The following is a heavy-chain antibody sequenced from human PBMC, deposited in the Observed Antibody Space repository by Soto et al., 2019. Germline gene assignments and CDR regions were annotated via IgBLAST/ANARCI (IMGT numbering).Heavy chain of an antibody. CDR2: IIPIFGTA. Sequence: QVQLVQSGAEVKKPGSSVKVSCKASGGTFSSYAISWVRQAPGQGLEWMGGIIPIFGTANYAQKFQGRVTITAEEFTSTAYMELSSLRSEDTAVYYCASHGITGTWVYYYGMDVWGQGTTVTVSS. V-gene: IGHV1-69*12. CDR3: ASHGITGTWVYYYGMDV. D-gene: IGHD1-7*01. CDR1: GGTFSSYA. J-gene: IGHJ6*02.